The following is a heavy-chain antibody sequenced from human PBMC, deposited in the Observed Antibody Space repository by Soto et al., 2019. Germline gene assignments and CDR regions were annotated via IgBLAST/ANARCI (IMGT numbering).Heavy chain of an antibody. CDR3: ARDSGWPILNFDN. CDR2: ISSSSSTI. Sequence: GGSLRLSCAASGFTFSSYSMNWVRQAPGKGLEWVSYISSSSSTIYYADSVKGRFTVSKEMSKNTAFLQMNALRHEDTAVYFCARDSGWPILNFDNWGQGTPVTVSS. V-gene: IGHV3-48*02. J-gene: IGHJ4*02. CDR1: GFTFSSYS. D-gene: IGHD3-10*01.